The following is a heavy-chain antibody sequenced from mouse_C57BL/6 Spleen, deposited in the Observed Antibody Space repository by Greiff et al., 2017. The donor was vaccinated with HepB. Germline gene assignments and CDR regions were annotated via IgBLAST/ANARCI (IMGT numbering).Heavy chain of an antibody. J-gene: IGHJ3*01. CDR1: GFTFSSYG. CDR2: ISSGGSYT. V-gene: IGHV5-6*01. CDR3: ARPIGGEAFAY. Sequence: EVKLLESGGDLVKPGGSLKLSCAASGFTFSSYGMSWVRQTPDKRLEWVATISSGGSYTYYPDSVKGRFTISRDNAKSTLYLQMSSLKSDDTAMYYCARPIGGEAFAYWGQGTLVTVSA. D-gene: IGHD3-1*01.